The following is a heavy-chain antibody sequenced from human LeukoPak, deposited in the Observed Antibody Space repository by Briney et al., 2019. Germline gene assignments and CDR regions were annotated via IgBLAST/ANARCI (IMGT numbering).Heavy chain of an antibody. CDR1: GYTFTSYG. CDR2: IIPIFGTA. Sequence: EASVKVSCKASGYTFTSYGISWVRQAPGQGLEWMGGIIPIFGTANYAQKFQGRVTITADESTSTAYMELSSLRSEDTAVYYCARGGGYRHKWGFGRYYYYYYMDVWGKGTTVTVSS. D-gene: IGHD1-26*01. V-gene: IGHV1-69*13. J-gene: IGHJ6*03. CDR3: ARGGGYRHKWGFGRYYYYYYMDV.